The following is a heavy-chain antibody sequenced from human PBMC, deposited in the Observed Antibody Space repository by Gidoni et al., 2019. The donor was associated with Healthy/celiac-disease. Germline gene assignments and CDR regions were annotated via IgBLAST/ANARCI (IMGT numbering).Heavy chain of an antibody. CDR3: ASGLVAGYYYGMDV. CDR2: IWYDGSNK. D-gene: IGHD6-19*01. V-gene: IGHV3-33*01. Sequence: QVQLVESGGGVVQPGRSLRLSCAAAGFTFSSYGMHWVRQAPGKGLEWVAVIWYDGSNKYYADSVKGRFTISTDNSKNTLYLQMNSLRAEDTAVYYCASGLVAGYYYGMDVWGQGTTVTVSS. J-gene: IGHJ6*02. CDR1: GFTFSSYG.